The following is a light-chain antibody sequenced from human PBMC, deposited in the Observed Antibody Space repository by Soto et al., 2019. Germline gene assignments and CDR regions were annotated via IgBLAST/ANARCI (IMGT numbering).Light chain of an antibody. V-gene: IGKV1-5*03. Sequence: DIQMTQSPSTLSASEGDRVTISCRASQSVSIWLAWYQQKPGRAPKLLIYKSSILESGVPSRFSGSGSGTEFTLTISSLQPDDFATYYCLQHNVFPRTFGQGTKVEIK. CDR1: QSVSIW. CDR3: LQHNVFPRT. CDR2: KSS. J-gene: IGKJ1*01.